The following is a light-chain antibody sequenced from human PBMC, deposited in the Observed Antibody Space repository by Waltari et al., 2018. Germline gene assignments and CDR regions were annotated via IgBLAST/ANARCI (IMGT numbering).Light chain of an antibody. V-gene: IGLV3-1*01. CDR3: QAWASRTGCL. J-gene: IGLJ2*01. CDR2: PNN. Sequence: SYELSQPPSVSLSPGQTANLSCAVETLRNNDASWYQQTAGQSPVLLIYPNNKRPSIIPDRSSGSKAGNRATLTISGTQAMDAADYYCQAWASRTGCLFGGGTKVTVL. CDR1: TLRNND.